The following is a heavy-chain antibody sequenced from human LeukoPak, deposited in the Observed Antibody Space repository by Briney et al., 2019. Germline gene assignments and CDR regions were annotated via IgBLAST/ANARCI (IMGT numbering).Heavy chain of an antibody. CDR2: INPNSGGT. J-gene: IGHJ4*02. D-gene: IGHD3-3*01. Sequence: ASVKVSCKASGYTFTGYYMHWVRQAPGQGLEWMGWINPNSGGTNYAQKFQGRVTMTRDTSISTACMELSRLRSDGTAVYYCARVEKLRFLEWLAYFDYWGQGTLVTVSS. V-gene: IGHV1-2*02. CDR1: GYTFTGYY. CDR3: ARVEKLRFLEWLAYFDY.